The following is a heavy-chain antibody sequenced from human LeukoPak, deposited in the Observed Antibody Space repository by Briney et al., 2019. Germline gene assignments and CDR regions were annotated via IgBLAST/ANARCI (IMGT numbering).Heavy chain of an antibody. CDR1: GFTFSGYW. CDR2: IDNDGHGI. CDR3: AAGGGWDPSFGVVTHIDA. D-gene: IGHD3-3*01. V-gene: IGHV3-74*01. J-gene: IGHJ6*03. Sequence: GGSLRLSCVTSGFTFSGYWMHWVRQGPEKGLELVSRIDNDGHGIIYADSVEGRFTTSRDNVKNTLYLKMNSLRVEDTAVYYCAAGGGWDPSFGVVTHIDAWGKGTTVVVS.